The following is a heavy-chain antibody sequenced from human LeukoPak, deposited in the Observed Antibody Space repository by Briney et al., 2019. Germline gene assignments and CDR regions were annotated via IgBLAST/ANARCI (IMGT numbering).Heavy chain of an antibody. D-gene: IGHD3-9*01. Sequence: GGSLRLSCAASGFTFSSYSMNWVRQAPGKGLEWVSSISSSSSYIYYADSVKGRFTISRDNAKNSLYLQMNSLRAEDTAVYYCARARNYDILIYPFDYWGQGTLVTVSS. V-gene: IGHV3-21*01. J-gene: IGHJ4*02. CDR2: ISSSSSYI. CDR1: GFTFSSYS. CDR3: ARARNYDILIYPFDY.